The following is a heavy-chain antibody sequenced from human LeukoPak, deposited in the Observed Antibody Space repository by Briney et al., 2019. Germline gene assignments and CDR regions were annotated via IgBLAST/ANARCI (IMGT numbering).Heavy chain of an antibody. D-gene: IGHD1-14*01. J-gene: IGHJ4*02. Sequence: GGSLRLSCAASGFTFSSYGMHWVRQAPGKGLEWVAVIWYDGSNKYYADSVKGRFTISRDNSKNTLYLQMNSLRAEDTAVYYCAKEWYRSAEGYFDYWGQGTLVTVSS. CDR2: IWYDGSNK. CDR3: AKEWYRSAEGYFDY. V-gene: IGHV3-33*06. CDR1: GFTFSSYG.